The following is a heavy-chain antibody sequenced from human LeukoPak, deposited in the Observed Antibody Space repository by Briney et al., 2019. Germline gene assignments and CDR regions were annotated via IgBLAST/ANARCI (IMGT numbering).Heavy chain of an antibody. CDR2: ISSSSGTI. CDR1: GFTFSSYS. D-gene: IGHD3-10*01. Sequence: GGSLRLSCAASGFTFSSYSMNWVRQAPGKGLEWVSYISSSSGTIYYADSVKGRFTISRDNAKNSLYLQMNSLRAEDTAVYYCARGSGGYDYWGQGTLVTVSS. V-gene: IGHV3-48*01. CDR3: ARGSGGYDY. J-gene: IGHJ4*02.